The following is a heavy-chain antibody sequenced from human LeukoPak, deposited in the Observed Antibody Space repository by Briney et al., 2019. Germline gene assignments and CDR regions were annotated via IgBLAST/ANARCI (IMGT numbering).Heavy chain of an antibody. CDR2: IKPDGSEK. CDR1: GFTFSTYW. Sequence: GGSLRLSCAASGFTFSTYWMSWVRQAPGKGLEWVVNIKPDGSEKYYVDSVKGRLTISRDNAKNSVDLQMNSLRVEDTAVYYCARGQSWAFDFWGQGTLVTVSS. J-gene: IGHJ4*02. D-gene: IGHD1-26*01. CDR3: ARGQSWAFDF. V-gene: IGHV3-7*05.